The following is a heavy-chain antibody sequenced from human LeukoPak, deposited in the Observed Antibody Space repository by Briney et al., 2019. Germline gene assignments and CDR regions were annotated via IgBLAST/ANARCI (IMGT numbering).Heavy chain of an antibody. D-gene: IGHD3-3*01. CDR2: ISWNSGST. Sequence: PGGSLRLSCAGSVFTFDDYAMHWVRQAPGKGLEWVSGISWNSGSTGYADSVKGRFTISRDNAKNSLYLQMNSLRAEDTALYYCENPNHRYYDFGSGYWGVGDVFDIGAQGKMATVSP. CDR1: VFTFDDYA. V-gene: IGHV3-9*01. J-gene: IGHJ3*02. CDR3: ENPNHRYYDFGSGYWGVGDVFDI.